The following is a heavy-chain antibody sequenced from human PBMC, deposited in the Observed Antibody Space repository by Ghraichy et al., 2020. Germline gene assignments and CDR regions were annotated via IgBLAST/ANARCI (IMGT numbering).Heavy chain of an antibody. CDR2: ISGSGGST. J-gene: IGHJ4*02. CDR1: GFTFSSYG. Sequence: LSLTCAASGFTFSSYGMSWVRQAPGKGLEWVSGISGSGGSTYHADSVKGRFSISRDNSKNTLYLQMNSLRAEDTAIYYCARGSGYSYMYYFDYWGQGTLVTVSS. V-gene: IGHV3-23*01. D-gene: IGHD5-18*01. CDR3: ARGSGYSYMYYFDY.